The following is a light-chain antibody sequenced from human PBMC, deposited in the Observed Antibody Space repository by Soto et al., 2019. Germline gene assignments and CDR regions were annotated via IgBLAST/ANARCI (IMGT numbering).Light chain of an antibody. J-gene: IGLJ3*02. CDR1: SSNIGAGYD. CDR2: GNN. CDR3: QSFDTSLRGVV. Sequence: QSVLTQPPSVSGAPGQRVTISCSGTSSNIGAGYDVHWYHQLPGPAPKLLIFGNNNRPSGVPARFSASRSGTSASLAITGLQAEDEADYYCQSFDTSLRGVVFGGGTKLTVL. V-gene: IGLV1-40*01.